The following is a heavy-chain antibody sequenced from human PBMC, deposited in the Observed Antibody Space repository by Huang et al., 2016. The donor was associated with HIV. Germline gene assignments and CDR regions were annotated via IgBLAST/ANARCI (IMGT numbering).Heavy chain of an antibody. V-gene: IGHV3-23*01. D-gene: IGHD1-26*01. CDR1: GFTFNIYA. Sequence: LLESGGRLARPGESLRLSCAASGFTFNIYAMSWVRQAPGKGLEWVSGSSASGDSKYDPDSVKGRFTISRDNSRSTLYVQMNSLGAEDTAMYYCAKPYSGSSNQVFDYWGPGTMVTVSS. J-gene: IGHJ4*02. CDR2: SSASGDSK. CDR3: AKPYSGSSNQVFDY.